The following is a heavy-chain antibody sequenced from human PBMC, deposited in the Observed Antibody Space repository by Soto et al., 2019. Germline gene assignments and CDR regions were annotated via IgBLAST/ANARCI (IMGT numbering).Heavy chain of an antibody. D-gene: IGHD2-2*01. J-gene: IGHJ4*02. V-gene: IGHV3-74*01. Sequence: LRLWSEAAGGTCGSYGRHWVSQSPGKGLVWVSHINSDGSSISYADSVKGRFTISRDNAKNTLYLQMNSLRAEDTAVYYCARDGPAAIPCDYWGQGTLVTVSS. CDR1: GGTCGSYG. CDR2: INSDGSSI. CDR3: ARDGPAAIPCDY.